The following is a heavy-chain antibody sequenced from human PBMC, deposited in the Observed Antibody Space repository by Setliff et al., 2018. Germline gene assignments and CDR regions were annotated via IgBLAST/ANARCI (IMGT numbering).Heavy chain of an antibody. Sequence: KTSETLSLTCTVSGGSIRGYYWNWIRQPPGKGLEWIGYIYYSGSTNYNPSLKSRVTISLDTSKSQFSLKLNSMTTADTAVYYCARGGTYRYFDYWGQGTLVTVSS. CDR1: GGSIRGYY. CDR2: IYYSGST. CDR3: ARGGTYRYFDY. V-gene: IGHV4-59*01. J-gene: IGHJ4*02.